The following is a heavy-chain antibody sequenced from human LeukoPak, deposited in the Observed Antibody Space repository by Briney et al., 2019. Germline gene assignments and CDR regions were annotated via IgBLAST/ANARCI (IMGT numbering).Heavy chain of an antibody. CDR3: ARGSRFGDQTPNWFDP. CDR1: GYTFTSYY. Sequence: ASVKVSCKASGYTFTSYYMHWVRQAPGQGLEWMGIINPSGGSTSYAQKFQGRVTMTRDTSTSTVYMELSSLRSEDTAVYYCARGSRFGDQTPNWFDPWGQGTLVTVSS. D-gene: IGHD3-10*01. J-gene: IGHJ5*02. V-gene: IGHV1-46*01. CDR2: INPSGGST.